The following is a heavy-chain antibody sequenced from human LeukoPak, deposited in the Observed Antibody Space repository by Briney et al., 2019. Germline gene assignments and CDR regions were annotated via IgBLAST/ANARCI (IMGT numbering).Heavy chain of an antibody. Sequence: GGSLRLSCAASGFTFTSYSMNWVRQAPGQGLEWVSSISSSSSYIYYADSVKGRFTISRDNAKNSLYLQMSSLRAEDTAIYYCARLYDILTVAFDYWGQGTLVTVSS. CDR3: ARLYDILTVAFDY. V-gene: IGHV3-21*01. J-gene: IGHJ4*02. D-gene: IGHD3-9*01. CDR1: GFTFTSYS. CDR2: ISSSSSYI.